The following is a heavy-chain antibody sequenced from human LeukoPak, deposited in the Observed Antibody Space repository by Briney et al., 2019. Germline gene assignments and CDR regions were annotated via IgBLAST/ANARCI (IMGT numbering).Heavy chain of an antibody. V-gene: IGHV4-61*01. D-gene: IGHD1-26*01. Sequence: SETLSLTCTVSGGSVSSDSYYWSWIRQPPGKGLEWIGYIYYSGSTNYNPSLKSRVTISVDTSKNQFSLKLSFVTAADTAVYYCARSPLVGATTGLPPDYWGQGTLVTVSS. CDR2: IYYSGST. J-gene: IGHJ4*02. CDR3: ARSPLVGATTGLPPDY. CDR1: GGSVSSDSYY.